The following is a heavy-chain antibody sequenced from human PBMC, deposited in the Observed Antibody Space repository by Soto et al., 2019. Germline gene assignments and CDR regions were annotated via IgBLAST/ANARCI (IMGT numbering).Heavy chain of an antibody. J-gene: IGHJ4*02. D-gene: IGHD3-10*01. V-gene: IGHV1-2*04. CDR1: GYTFTGYY. Sequence: GASVKVSCKASGYTFTGYYMHWVRQAPGQGLEWMGWINPNSGGTNYAQKFQGWVTMTRDTSISTAYMELSRLRSDDTAVYYCARDKSATIPLYYFDYWGQGTLVTVSS. CDR3: ARDKSATIPLYYFDY. CDR2: INPNSGGT.